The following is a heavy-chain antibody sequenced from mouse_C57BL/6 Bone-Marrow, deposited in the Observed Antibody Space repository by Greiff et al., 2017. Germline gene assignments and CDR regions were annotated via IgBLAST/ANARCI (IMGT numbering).Heavy chain of an antibody. CDR1: GYTFTSYW. CDR3: AREGGFPYYLDC. J-gene: IGHJ2*01. Sequence: QVQLQQPGAELVMPGASVKLSCKASGYTFTSYWMHWVKQRPGQGLEWIGEIDPSDSYTNYNQKFKGKSTLTVDKSSRTAYMQLSSLTSEDSAVYDCAREGGFPYYLDCGGQGTTLTVSS. V-gene: IGHV1-69*01. CDR2: IDPSDSYT.